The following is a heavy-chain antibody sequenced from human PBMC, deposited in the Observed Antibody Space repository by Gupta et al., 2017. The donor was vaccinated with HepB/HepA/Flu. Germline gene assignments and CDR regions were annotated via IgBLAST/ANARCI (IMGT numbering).Heavy chain of an antibody. D-gene: IGHD1-26*01. CDR3: ARHEGKVGVTGYFQE. CDR1: GYSYTKSW. CDR2: IYPGDLDT. Sequence: EVQLAQSGAEGKKPGASLKLSCKGSGYSYTKSWIAWVRQMPGKGLEWMGFIYPGDLDTRYSPSFQGQVTISVDKSISTTYLQFNRLKASDTATYYCARHEGKVGVTGYFQEWGQGTLVTVSS. J-gene: IGHJ1*01. V-gene: IGHV5-51*01.